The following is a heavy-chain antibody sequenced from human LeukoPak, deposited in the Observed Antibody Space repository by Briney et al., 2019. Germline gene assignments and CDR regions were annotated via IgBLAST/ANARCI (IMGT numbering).Heavy chain of an antibody. Sequence: SETLSLTCTVSDDSISDYYRGWIRQPPGKGLEWIGYFYNSGRSTYNPSLKSRVTISADTSKNHFSLKLNSVTTADTAVYFCTRGAGWLIDYWGQGILVTVSS. D-gene: IGHD3-16*01. CDR2: FYNSGRS. J-gene: IGHJ4*02. V-gene: IGHV4-59*01. CDR3: TRGAGWLIDY. CDR1: DDSISDYY.